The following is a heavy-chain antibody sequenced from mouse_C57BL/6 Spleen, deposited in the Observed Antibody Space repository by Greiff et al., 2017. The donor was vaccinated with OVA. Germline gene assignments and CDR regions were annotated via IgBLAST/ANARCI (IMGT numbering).Heavy chain of an antibody. Sequence: QVQLQQPGAELVRPGSSVKLSCKASGYTFTSYWMHWVKQRPIQGLEWIGNIDPSDSETHYNQKFKDKATLTVDKSSSTAYMQLSRLTSEDSAVYYGARGGDWDDWYFDVWGTGTTVTVSS. D-gene: IGHD4-1*01. CDR1: GYTFTSYW. V-gene: IGHV1-52*01. CDR3: ARGGDWDDWYFDV. J-gene: IGHJ1*03. CDR2: IDPSDSET.